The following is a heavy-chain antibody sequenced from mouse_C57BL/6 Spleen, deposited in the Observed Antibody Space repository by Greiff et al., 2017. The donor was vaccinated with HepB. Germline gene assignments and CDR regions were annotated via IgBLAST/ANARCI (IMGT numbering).Heavy chain of an antibody. CDR3: ARRNSAYAMDY. Sequence: QVQLKQPGAELVRPGSSVKLSCKASGYTFTSYWMHWVKQRPIQGLEWIGNIDPSDSETHYNQKFKDKATLTVDKSSSTAYMQLSSLTSEDSAVYYWARRNSAYAMDYWGQGTSVTVSS. V-gene: IGHV1-52*01. CDR2: IDPSDSET. J-gene: IGHJ4*01. CDR1: GYTFTSYW.